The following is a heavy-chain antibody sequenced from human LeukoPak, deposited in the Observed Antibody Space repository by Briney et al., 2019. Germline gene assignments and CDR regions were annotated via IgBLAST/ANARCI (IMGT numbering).Heavy chain of an antibody. CDR1: GFTFSSYW. D-gene: IGHD2-15*01. Sequence: PGGSLRLSCAASGFTFSSYWMSWVRQAPGKGLEWVANIKQDGSEKYYVDSVKGRFTISRDNAKNSLYLQMNSLRAEDTAVYYCARALRYCSGGSCFAYYYYGMDVWGQGTTVTVSS. J-gene: IGHJ6*02. CDR3: ARALRYCSGGSCFAYYYYGMDV. V-gene: IGHV3-7*01. CDR2: IKQDGSEK.